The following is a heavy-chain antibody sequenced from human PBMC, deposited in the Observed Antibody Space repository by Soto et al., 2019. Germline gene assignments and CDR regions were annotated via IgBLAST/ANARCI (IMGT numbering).Heavy chain of an antibody. CDR1: GGTFSSYT. CDR2: IIPILGIA. Sequence: SVKVSCKASGGTFSSYTISWVRQAPGQGLEWMGRIIPILGIANYAQKFQGRVTITADKSTSTAYMELSSLRSEDTAVYYCARDLIETGTTRLNLFDPWGQGSLVPVSS. J-gene: IGHJ5*02. D-gene: IGHD1-1*01. V-gene: IGHV1-69*04. CDR3: ARDLIETGTTRLNLFDP.